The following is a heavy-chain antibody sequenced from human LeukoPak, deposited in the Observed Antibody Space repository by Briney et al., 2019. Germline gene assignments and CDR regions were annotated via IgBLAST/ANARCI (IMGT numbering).Heavy chain of an antibody. Sequence: GASVKVSCKASGYTFTSYGISWVRQAPGRGLEWMGWISAYNGNTNYAQKLQGRITMTTDTSTSTAYMELRSLRSDDTAVHYCARDLLYCSSTSCYPYNWFDPWGQGTLVTVSS. CDR1: GYTFTSYG. CDR2: ISAYNGNT. V-gene: IGHV1-18*01. CDR3: ARDLLYCSSTSCYPYNWFDP. D-gene: IGHD2-2*01. J-gene: IGHJ5*02.